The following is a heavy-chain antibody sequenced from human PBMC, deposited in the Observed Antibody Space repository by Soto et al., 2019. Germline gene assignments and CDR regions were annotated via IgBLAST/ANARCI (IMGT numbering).Heavy chain of an antibody. J-gene: IGHJ4*02. V-gene: IGHV1-8*01. CDR1: GYTFTSYD. Sequence: ASVRVSCKASGYTFTSYDINWVRQATGQGLEWMGWMSPNSGNTGYAQKFQGRVTMTRNTSISTAYMELSRLRSEDTAVYYCARSRGSSWYGHLSSRWGQGTLVTVSS. CDR2: MSPNSGNT. CDR3: ARSRGSSWYGHLSSR. D-gene: IGHD6-13*01.